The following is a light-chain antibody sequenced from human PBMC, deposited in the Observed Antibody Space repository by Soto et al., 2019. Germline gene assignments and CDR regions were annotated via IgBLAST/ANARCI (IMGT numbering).Light chain of an antibody. CDR2: VAS. CDR1: QSVNRN. V-gene: IGKV3-15*01. J-gene: IGKJ4*01. CDR3: QQYNNWQLT. Sequence: EIVMTQSPATLSVSPGERATLSCRASQSVNRNLAWYQQKPGQAPRLLIYVASTRATGIPARFSGCGSGTHFTLTISSLQSEDFADYSCQQYNNWQLTVGGGTNVDIK.